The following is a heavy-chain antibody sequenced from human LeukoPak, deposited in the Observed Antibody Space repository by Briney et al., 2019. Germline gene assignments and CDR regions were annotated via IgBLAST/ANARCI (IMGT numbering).Heavy chain of an antibody. J-gene: IGHJ4*02. V-gene: IGHV4-34*01. D-gene: IGHD4-4*01. CDR2: ITHTGFT. CDR3: ASRHIYSNYVDY. Sequence: SETLSLTCAVYGGSLSGYYWSWIRQPPGKGLEWIGEITHTGFTNYNPSLESRVVISVDTYNNHFSLKARSVAAADTAVYYCASRHIYSNYVDYWGQGTLVTVS. CDR1: GGSLSGYY.